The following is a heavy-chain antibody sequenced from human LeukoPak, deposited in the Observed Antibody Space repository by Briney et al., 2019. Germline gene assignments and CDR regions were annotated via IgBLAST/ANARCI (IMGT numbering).Heavy chain of an antibody. V-gene: IGHV3-7*03. CDR3: ARGQTRVTN. J-gene: IGHJ4*02. CDR2: IKQDGSEK. Sequence: PGGSLRLSCAASGFTFSSNWMSWVRQAPGKGLEWVANIKQDGSEKYYLDSVKGRFTISRDNAKNSLYLQMNSLRAEDTAVYYCARGQTRVTNWGQGTLVTVSS. CDR1: GFTFSSNW. D-gene: IGHD4-17*01.